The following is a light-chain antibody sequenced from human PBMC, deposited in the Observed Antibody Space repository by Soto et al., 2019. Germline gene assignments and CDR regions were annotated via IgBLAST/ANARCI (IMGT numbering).Light chain of an antibody. J-gene: IGKJ5*01. Sequence: EIVLTQSPGTLSLSPGERATLSCRASQSVSSSYLAWYQQKPGQATRLLIYGASSRSTGIPDRFSGSGSGTEFTLTISRLEPEDFAVYYCQQYGSSPPITFGQGTRLEIK. CDR3: QQYGSSPPIT. V-gene: IGKV3-20*01. CDR2: GAS. CDR1: QSVSSSY.